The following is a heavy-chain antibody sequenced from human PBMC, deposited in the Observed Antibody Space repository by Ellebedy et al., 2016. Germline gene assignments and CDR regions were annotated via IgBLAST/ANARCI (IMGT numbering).Heavy chain of an antibody. J-gene: IGHJ4*02. D-gene: IGHD2-8*01. CDR2: MNPNSSNT. Sequence: ASVKVSCKASGYTFTSYDINWVRQATGQGLEWMGWMNPNSSNTGYAQKFQGRVTITRDTSASTAYMELSSLRSEDTAVYYCATPLYCTNGVCQDYWGQGTLVTVSS. V-gene: IGHV1-8*01. CDR1: GYTFTSYD. CDR3: ATPLYCTNGVCQDY.